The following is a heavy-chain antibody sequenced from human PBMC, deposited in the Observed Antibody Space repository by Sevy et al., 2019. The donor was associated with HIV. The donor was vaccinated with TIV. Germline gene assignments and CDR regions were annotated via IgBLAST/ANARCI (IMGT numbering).Heavy chain of an antibody. Sequence: GGSLRLSCAASGFTFYYAWMSWVRQAPGKGLEWVGRIKSKADGGTTEYAAAVNGRFTISRDDSKNTLYLQMNSLKTEDTAIYYCSTDPIIVLLVTDGMDVWGQGTTVTVSS. J-gene: IGHJ6*02. CDR1: GFTFYYAW. D-gene: IGHD2-8*02. V-gene: IGHV3-15*01. CDR3: STDPIIVLLVTDGMDV. CDR2: IKSKADGGTT.